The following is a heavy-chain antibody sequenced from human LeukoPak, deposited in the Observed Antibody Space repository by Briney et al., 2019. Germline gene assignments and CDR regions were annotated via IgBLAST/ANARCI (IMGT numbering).Heavy chain of an antibody. D-gene: IGHD3-9*01. CDR1: GGSFSGYY. V-gene: IGHV4-34*01. CDR2: INHSGST. J-gene: IGHJ4*02. CDR3: ARGESRYFDWLLRGTYFDY. Sequence: KPSETLSLTCAVYGGSFSGYYWSWIRQPPGKGLEWIGEINHSGSTNYNPSLKSRVTISVDTSKNQSSLKLSSVTAADTAVYYCARGESRYFDWLLRGTYFDYWGQGTLVTVSS.